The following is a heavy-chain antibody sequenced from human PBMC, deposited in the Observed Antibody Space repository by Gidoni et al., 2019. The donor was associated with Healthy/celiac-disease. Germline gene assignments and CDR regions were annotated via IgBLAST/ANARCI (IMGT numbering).Heavy chain of an antibody. Sequence: QPPGKGLEWIGYIYYSGSTYYNPSLKSRVTISVDTSKNQFSLKLSSVTAADTAVYYCARGQQWPNPSGFDYWGQGTLVTVSS. D-gene: IGHD6-19*01. CDR3: ARGQQWPNPSGFDY. CDR2: IYYSGST. J-gene: IGHJ4*02. V-gene: IGHV4-30-4*01.